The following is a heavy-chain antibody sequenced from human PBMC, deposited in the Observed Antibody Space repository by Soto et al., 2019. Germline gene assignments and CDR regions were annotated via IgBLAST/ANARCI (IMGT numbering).Heavy chain of an antibody. CDR3: ATVGSITAAGTPFDY. CDR2: IKSKIDGGTI. CDR1: DLPFSNTW. Sequence: PGGSLRLSCAASDLPFSNTWMNWVRQAPGKGLEWVGRIKSKIDGGTIDYAAPVKGRFAISRDDSESTLFLQMNSLKSEDTALYYCATVGSITAAGTPFDYWGQGTLVTVSS. V-gene: IGHV3-15*07. J-gene: IGHJ4*02. D-gene: IGHD6-13*01.